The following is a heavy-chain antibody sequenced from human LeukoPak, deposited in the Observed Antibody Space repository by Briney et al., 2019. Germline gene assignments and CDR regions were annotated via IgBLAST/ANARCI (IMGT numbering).Heavy chain of an antibody. J-gene: IGHJ6*03. D-gene: IGHD6-6*01. CDR2: ISYGGSNK. CDR1: GFTFSSYA. Sequence: GGSLRLSCAASGFTFSSYAMHWVRQAPGKGLEWVAVISYGGSNKYYADSVKGRFTISRDNSKNTLYLQMSSLRAEDTAVYYCARDTYSSSSLDYYYMDVWGKGTTVTVSS. CDR3: ARDTYSSSSLDYYYMDV. V-gene: IGHV3-30*15.